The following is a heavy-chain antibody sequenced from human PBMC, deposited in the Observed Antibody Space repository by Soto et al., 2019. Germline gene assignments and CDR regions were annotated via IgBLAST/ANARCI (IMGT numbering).Heavy chain of an antibody. CDR1: GYSCTSYW. Sequence: GASLKISCKGSGYSCTSYWISWVRQMPGKGLEWMGRIDPSDSYTNYSPSFQGHVTISADKSISTAYLQWSSLKASDTAMYYCASGEYCSSTSCYTEFYYGMDVWGQGTTVTVSS. CDR3: ASGEYCSSTSCYTEFYYGMDV. V-gene: IGHV5-10-1*01. J-gene: IGHJ6*02. CDR2: IDPSDSYT. D-gene: IGHD2-2*02.